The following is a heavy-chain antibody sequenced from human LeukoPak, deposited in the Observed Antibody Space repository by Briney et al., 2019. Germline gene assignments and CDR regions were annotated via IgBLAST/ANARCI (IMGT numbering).Heavy chain of an antibody. D-gene: IGHD3-22*01. CDR3: ARVTGSYYYDSSGYYYFDY. CDR2: TYYRSKWYN. J-gene: IGHJ4*02. Sequence: SQTLSLTCAISGDSVSSNSAAWNWIRQSPSRGLEWLGRTYYRSKWYNDYAVSVKSRITINPDTSKNQFSLQLNSVTPEDTAVYYCARVTGSYYYDSSGYYYFDYWGREPWSPSPQ. V-gene: IGHV6-1*01. CDR1: GDSVSSNSAA.